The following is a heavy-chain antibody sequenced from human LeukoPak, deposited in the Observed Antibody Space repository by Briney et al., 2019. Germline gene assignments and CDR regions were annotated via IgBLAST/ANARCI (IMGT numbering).Heavy chain of an antibody. Sequence: SQTLSLTCTVSGGSIRSGSYYWSWIRQPAGKGLEWIGRIYTSGSTNYNPSLKSRVTISVDTSKNQFSLKLSSVTAADTAVYYCARDLYYYDSNGYYLWGFDIWGQGTMVTVSS. J-gene: IGHJ3*02. CDR3: ARDLYYYDSNGYYLWGFDI. D-gene: IGHD3-22*01. CDR1: GGSIRSGSYY. V-gene: IGHV4-61*02. CDR2: IYTSGST.